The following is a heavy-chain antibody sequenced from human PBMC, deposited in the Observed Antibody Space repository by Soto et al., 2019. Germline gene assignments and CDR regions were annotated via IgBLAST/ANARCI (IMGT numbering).Heavy chain of an antibody. CDR2: IYFSGST. J-gene: IGHJ5*02. Sequence: SETLSLTCTVSGDSVSSARFYCVWIRQAPGKGLEWIGFIYFSGSTNYNPSLKSRVSMSLDTSKNQFSLKLRSVTPADTAVYYCARVNSGRNWFDPWGQGTLVTVSS. D-gene: IGHD6-19*01. V-gene: IGHV4-61*01. CDR1: GDSVSSARFY. CDR3: ARVNSGRNWFDP.